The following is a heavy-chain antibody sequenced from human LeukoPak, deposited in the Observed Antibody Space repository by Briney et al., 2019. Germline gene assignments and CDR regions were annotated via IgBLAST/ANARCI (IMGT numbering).Heavy chain of an antibody. D-gene: IGHD6-13*01. CDR1: GGSISSGGYY. J-gene: IGHJ4*02. CDR3: ARDGKQQLVLDY. Sequence: SETLSLTCTVSGGSISSGGYYWSWIRQHPGKGLEWIGYIYYSGSTYYNPSLKSRVTISVDTSKNQFSLKLSSVTAADTAVYYCARDGKQQLVLDYWGQGTLVTVSP. CDR2: IYYSGST. V-gene: IGHV4-31*03.